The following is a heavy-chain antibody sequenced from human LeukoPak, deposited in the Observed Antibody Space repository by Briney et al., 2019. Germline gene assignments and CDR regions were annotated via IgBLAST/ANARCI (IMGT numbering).Heavy chain of an antibody. Sequence: GSSVKVSCKASGGTFSSYAISWVRQAPGQGLEWMGGIIPIFGTANYAQKFQGRVTITADESTSTAYMELSSLRSEDTAVYYCARVTEYYYDNSGYYFDYWGQGTLVTVSS. J-gene: IGHJ4*02. CDR2: IIPIFGTA. V-gene: IGHV1-69*01. CDR1: GGTFSSYA. D-gene: IGHD3-22*01. CDR3: ARVTEYYYDNSGYYFDY.